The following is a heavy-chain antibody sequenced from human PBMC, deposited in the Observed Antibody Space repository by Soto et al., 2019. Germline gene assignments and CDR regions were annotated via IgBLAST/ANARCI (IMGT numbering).Heavy chain of an antibody. CDR3: ARQGIWDSGSYNYGLDV. Sequence: WETLCLTCAVSGATVTRSHWRRLVRQSPGERLEWIGEISYSGPINYSPSLKSRVTISEDKTKKEFSLENTSVTAADTAVYYCARQGIWDSGSYNYGLDVWGQGTAVTVSS. CDR2: ISYSGPI. D-gene: IGHD3-10*01. J-gene: IGHJ6*02. V-gene: IGHV4-4*02. CDR1: GATVTRSHW.